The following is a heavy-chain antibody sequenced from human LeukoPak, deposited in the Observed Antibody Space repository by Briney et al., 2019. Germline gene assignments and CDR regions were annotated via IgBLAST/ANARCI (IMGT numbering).Heavy chain of an antibody. CDR3: AAAPIEMQQRGFDY. V-gene: IGHV1-58*02. CDR1: GFTFTNSA. J-gene: IGHJ4*02. CDR2: IVVASGNT. Sequence: SVKVSCKASGFTFTNSAMQWVRQARGQRPEWIGWIVVASGNTKYAQKFQKRVTITRDMSTSTAYMELSSLSPEDTAVYYCAAAPIEMQQRGFDYWGQGTLVTVSS. D-gene: IGHD5-24*01.